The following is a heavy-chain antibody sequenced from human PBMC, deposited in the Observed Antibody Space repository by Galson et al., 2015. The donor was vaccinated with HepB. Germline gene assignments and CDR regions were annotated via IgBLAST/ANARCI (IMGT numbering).Heavy chain of an antibody. D-gene: IGHD3-16*01. J-gene: IGHJ3*02. CDR3: TRHEDYIWGSYKAFDI. CDR2: IRSKANSYAT. V-gene: IGHV3-73*01. Sequence: SLRLSCAASGFTFSGSAMHWVRQASGKGLEWVGRIRSKANSYATAYAASVKGRFTISRDDSKNTAYLQMNSLKTEDTAVYYCTRHEDYIWGSYKAFDIWGQGTMVAVSS. CDR1: GFTFSGSA.